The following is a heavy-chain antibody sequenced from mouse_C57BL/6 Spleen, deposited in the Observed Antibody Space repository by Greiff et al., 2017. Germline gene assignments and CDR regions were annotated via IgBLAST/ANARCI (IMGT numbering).Heavy chain of an antibody. V-gene: IGHV5-16*01. CDR1: GFTFSDYY. CDR3: ARGHYYGSSYYFDY. CDR2: INYDGSST. D-gene: IGHD1-1*01. J-gene: IGHJ2*01. Sequence: EVKVVESEGGLVQPGSSMKLSCTASGFTFSDYYMAWVRQVPEKGLEWVANINYDGSSTYYLDSLKSRFIISRDNAKNILYLQMSSLKSEDTATYYCARGHYYGSSYYFDYWGQGTTLTVSS.